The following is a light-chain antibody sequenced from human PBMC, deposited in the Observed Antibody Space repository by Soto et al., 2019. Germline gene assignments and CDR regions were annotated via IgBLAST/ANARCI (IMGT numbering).Light chain of an antibody. CDR2: WAS. CDR1: QSVLYSSNNTNY. V-gene: IGKV4-1*01. CDR3: QQYYSTPRT. Sequence: DIVMTQSPDSLAVSLGERATINCKSSQSVLYSSNNTNYLAWYQQKPGQPPKLLIYWASTRESGVPDRFSGSGSGTDFTLTISSLQAEDVAVYYGQQYYSTPRTFGQGTKVEIK. J-gene: IGKJ1*01.